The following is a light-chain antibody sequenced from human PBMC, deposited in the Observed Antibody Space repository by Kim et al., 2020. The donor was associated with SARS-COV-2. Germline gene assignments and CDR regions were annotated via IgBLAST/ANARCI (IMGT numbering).Light chain of an antibody. V-gene: IGLV3-19*01. CDR3: NSRDSSGYHWV. Sequence: SYELTQDPAVSVALGQTVRITCQGDSLRSYYASWYQQKPGQAPVLVIYGKNNRPSGIPERFSGSSSGITASLTITGAQAEDEADYYCNSRDSSGYHWVFG. J-gene: IGLJ3*02. CDR1: SLRSYY. CDR2: GKN.